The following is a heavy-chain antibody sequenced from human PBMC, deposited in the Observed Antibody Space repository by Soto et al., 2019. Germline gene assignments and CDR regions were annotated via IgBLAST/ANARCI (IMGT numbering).Heavy chain of an antibody. J-gene: IGHJ4*02. D-gene: IGHD6-19*01. CDR3: VKDRSLAVADVYYLDY. V-gene: IGHV3-64D*06. CDR2: ILRHGGTT. Sequence: GGSLSLSCSASGFPFSSYGMHWVRQAPGKGLEFVSAILRHGGTTYYADSVKGRFTISRDNSKNTLFLQMSSLRADDTAVYYCVKDRSLAVADVYYLDYWGRGTLGTVS. CDR1: GFPFSSYG.